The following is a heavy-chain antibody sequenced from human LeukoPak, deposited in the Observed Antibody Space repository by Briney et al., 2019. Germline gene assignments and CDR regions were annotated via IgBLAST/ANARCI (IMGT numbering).Heavy chain of an antibody. CDR2: IYYSGST. D-gene: IGHD3-10*01. Sequence: SETLSLTCTVSGGSISSSSYYWGWIRQPPGKGLEWIGSIYYSGSTYYNPSLKSRVTISVDTSKNQFSLKLSSVTAADTAVYYCARSSRGVRNNWFDPWGQGTLVTVSS. CDR1: GGSISSSSYY. V-gene: IGHV4-39*07. CDR3: ARSSRGVRNNWFDP. J-gene: IGHJ5*02.